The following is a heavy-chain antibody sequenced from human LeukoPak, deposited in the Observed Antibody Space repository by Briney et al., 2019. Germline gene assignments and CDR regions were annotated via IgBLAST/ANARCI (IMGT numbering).Heavy chain of an antibody. D-gene: IGHD3-10*01. CDR3: ARDTVISGSYDY. J-gene: IGHJ4*02. Sequence: SVKVSCKASGGTFSSYAISWVRQAPGQGLEWVGRIIPILGIANYAQKFQGRVTITADKSTSTAYMELSSLRSEDTAVYYCARDTVISGSYDYWGQGTLVTVSS. CDR2: IIPILGIA. V-gene: IGHV1-69*04. CDR1: GGTFSSYA.